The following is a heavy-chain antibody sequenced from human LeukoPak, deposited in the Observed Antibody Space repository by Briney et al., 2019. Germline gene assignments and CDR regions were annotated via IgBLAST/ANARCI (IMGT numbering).Heavy chain of an antibody. CDR1: GFTFSSYG. CDR3: AKDALRGYDSSGGWFDP. D-gene: IGHD3-22*01. CDR2: ISYDGSNK. Sequence: GGSLRLSCAASGFTFSSYGMHWVRQAPGKGLEWVAVISYDGSNKYYADSVKGRFTISRDNSENTLYLQMNSLRAEDTAVYYCAKDALRGYDSSGGWFDPWGQGTLVTVSS. J-gene: IGHJ5*02. V-gene: IGHV3-30*18.